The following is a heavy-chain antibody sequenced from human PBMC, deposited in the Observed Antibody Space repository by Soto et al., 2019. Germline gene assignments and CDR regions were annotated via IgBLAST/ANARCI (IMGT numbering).Heavy chain of an antibody. D-gene: IGHD3-22*01. V-gene: IGHV1-3*05. Sequence: QVQLVQSGGEEMKPGASVKVSCKASGYTLTRYSIHWVRQAPGQGLEWMGWINAGNGNTKFSQKFQGRVTITRDTSASTAYMELRGLRSEDTAVYYCAILGTYYFDNSDNYFDFWGQGTLVTVSS. CDR3: AILGTYYFDNSDNYFDF. CDR2: INAGNGNT. CDR1: GYTLTRYS. J-gene: IGHJ4*02.